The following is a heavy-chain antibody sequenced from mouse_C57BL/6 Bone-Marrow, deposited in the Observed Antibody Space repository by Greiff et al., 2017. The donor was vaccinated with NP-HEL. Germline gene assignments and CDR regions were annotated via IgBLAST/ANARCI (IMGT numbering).Heavy chain of an antibody. CDR2: INPSSGYT. CDR1: GYTFTSYT. J-gene: IGHJ2*01. CDR3: ARLGTTVAFDY. D-gene: IGHD1-1*01. V-gene: IGHV1-4*01. Sequence: VQLQQSGAELARPGASVKMSCKASGYTFTSYTMHWVKQRLGQGLEWIGYINPSSGYTKYNQKFKDKATLTADKSSSTAYMQLSSLTSEDSAVYYCARLGTTVAFDYWGQGTTLTVSS.